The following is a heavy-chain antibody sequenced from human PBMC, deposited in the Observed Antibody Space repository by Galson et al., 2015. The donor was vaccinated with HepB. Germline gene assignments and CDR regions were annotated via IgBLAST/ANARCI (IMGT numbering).Heavy chain of an antibody. CDR3: ARVLSLDTVTFLSTSHIFDP. D-gene: IGHD4-17*01. CDR1: GDPISSYY. J-gene: IGHJ5*02. Sequence: LSLTCTVSGDPISSYYWSWIRQPPGKGLEWIGYIYFSGRTVYNPSLKSRVIMSLDTSKNQLSLKLSSTIAADTAVYYCARVLSLDTVTFLSTSHIFDPWGQGTLVTVSS. V-gene: IGHV4-59*12. CDR2: IYFSGRT.